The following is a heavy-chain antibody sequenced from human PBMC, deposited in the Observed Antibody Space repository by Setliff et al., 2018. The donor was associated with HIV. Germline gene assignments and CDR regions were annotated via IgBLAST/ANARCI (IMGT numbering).Heavy chain of an antibody. J-gene: IGHJ3*02. CDR3: AKGYYHDSRGYPTGPAFDI. CDR1: GGAFSGYA. V-gene: IGHV1-69*10. CDR2: LIPILGIA. D-gene: IGHD3-22*01. Sequence: SVKVSCKASGGAFSGYALSWVRQAPGQGLEWMGGLIPILGIAQYAQKFHGRVTISGDTSTTTAYLEVSSLRSEDTAVYYCAKGYYHDSRGYPTGPAFDIWGQGTMVTVSS.